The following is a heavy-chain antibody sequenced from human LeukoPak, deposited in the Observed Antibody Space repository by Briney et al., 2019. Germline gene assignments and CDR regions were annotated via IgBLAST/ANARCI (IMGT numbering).Heavy chain of an antibody. J-gene: IGHJ5*02. CDR2: ITGRGDET. CDR3: AKGAAAGLVDWFDP. Sequence: GGSLRLSCAASGFIFSNYALMWVRQAPGKGLEWVSSITGRGDETYYADSVKGRFSLSRDNSKNMLYLQMYSLGAEDTAIYYCAKGAAAGLVDWFDPWGQGTLVTVSS. D-gene: IGHD6-13*01. V-gene: IGHV3-23*01. CDR1: GFIFSNYA.